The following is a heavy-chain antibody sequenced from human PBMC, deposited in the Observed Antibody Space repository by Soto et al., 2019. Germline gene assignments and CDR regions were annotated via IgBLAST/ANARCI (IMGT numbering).Heavy chain of an antibody. CDR3: ARAPYTWYYYYGMDV. Sequence: QVQLVESGGGVVQPGRSLRLSCAASGFTFSSYAMHWVRQAPGKGLEWVAVISYDGSNKYYADSVKGRFTISRDNSKNTLYLQMNSLTAEDTAVYYCARAPYTWYYYYGMDVWGQGTTVTVSS. CDR2: ISYDGSNK. D-gene: IGHD3-16*01. CDR1: GFTFSSYA. V-gene: IGHV3-30-3*01. J-gene: IGHJ6*02.